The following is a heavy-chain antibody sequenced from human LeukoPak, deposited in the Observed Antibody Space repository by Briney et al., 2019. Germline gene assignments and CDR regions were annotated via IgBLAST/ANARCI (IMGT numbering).Heavy chain of an antibody. J-gene: IGHJ4*02. V-gene: IGHV4-39*07. CDR1: GGSISSSSYY. D-gene: IGHD5-24*01. CDR2: INHSGST. CDR3: ACGTSRDGYNDVRGYFDY. Sequence: NASETLSLTCTVSGGSISSSSYYWGWIRQPPGKGLEWIGEINHSGSTNYNPSLKSRVTISVDTSKNQFSLKLSSVTAADTAVYYCACGTSRDGYNDVRGYFDYWGQGTLVTVSS.